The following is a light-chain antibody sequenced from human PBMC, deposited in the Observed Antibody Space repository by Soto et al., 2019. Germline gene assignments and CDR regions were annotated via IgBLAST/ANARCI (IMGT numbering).Light chain of an antibody. Sequence: QSVLTQPRSVSGSPGQSVTISCTGTRSDVGAYNFVSWYQQHPGKVPKLMIYDVSKRPSGVPDRFSGSKSGDTASLTISGLQAEDEADYYCSSYTSSSTRVFGTGTKLTVL. J-gene: IGLJ1*01. CDR3: SSYTSSSTRV. V-gene: IGLV2-11*01. CDR1: RSDVGAYNF. CDR2: DVS.